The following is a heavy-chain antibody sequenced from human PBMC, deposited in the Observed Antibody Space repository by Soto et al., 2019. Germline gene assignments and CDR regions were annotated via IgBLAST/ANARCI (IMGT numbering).Heavy chain of an antibody. CDR1: GYTFTSYG. V-gene: IGHV1-18*01. CDR2: ISAYNGNT. J-gene: IGHJ3*02. D-gene: IGHD3-10*01. Sequence: ASVKVSCKASGYTFTSYGISWVRQAPGQGLEWMGWISAYNGNTNYAQKLQGRVTMTTDTSTSTAYMELRSLRSDDTAVYYCARAVNGSASYYGAFDIWGQGTMVTVSS. CDR3: ARAVNGSASYYGAFDI.